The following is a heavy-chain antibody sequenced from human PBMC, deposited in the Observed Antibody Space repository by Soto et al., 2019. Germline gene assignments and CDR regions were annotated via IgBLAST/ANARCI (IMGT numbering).Heavy chain of an antibody. D-gene: IGHD3-10*01. V-gene: IGHV3-21*01. CDR1: GFTFSRYS. CDR3: ARDPALPNYEGAGSSFDC. CDR2: ISRSSSYI. J-gene: IGHJ4*02. Sequence: EVQLVESGGGLVKPGGSLRLACAASGFTFSRYSLNWVRQAPGKGLEWVSSISRSSSYIYYADSVKGRFTISRDNAKNSLYLQMNSLRAEDTAVYYRARDPALPNYEGAGSSFDCWGRGTLVTVSS.